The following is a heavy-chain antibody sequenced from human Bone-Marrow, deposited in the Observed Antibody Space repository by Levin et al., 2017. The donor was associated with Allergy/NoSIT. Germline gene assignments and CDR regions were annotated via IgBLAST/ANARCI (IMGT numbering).Heavy chain of an antibody. CDR3: ARDYCSGGSCSDSY. D-gene: IGHD2-15*01. CDR1: GFTFSDYY. CDR2: ISPATSTI. V-gene: IGHV3-11*01. J-gene: IGHJ4*02. Sequence: GGSLRLSCAASGFTFSDYYMSWVRQAPGKGLEWVSYISPATSTIVYADSVKGRFTISRDNAKDSLFLQITSLRAEDTAVYYCARDYCSGGSCSDSYWGQGTLVTVSS.